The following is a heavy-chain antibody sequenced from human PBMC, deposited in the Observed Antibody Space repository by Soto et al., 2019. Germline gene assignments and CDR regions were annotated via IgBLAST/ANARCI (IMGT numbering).Heavy chain of an antibody. Sequence: SETLSLTCAVYGGSFSGYYWSWIRQPPGKGLEWIGEINHSGSTNYNPSLKSRVTISVDTSKNQFSLKLSSVTAADTAVYYCARGKEVFYGSGRYSKKAYYYYGMYVWGKGTTVPVSS. V-gene: IGHV4-34*01. CDR1: GGSFSGYY. CDR3: ARGKEVFYGSGRYSKKAYYYYGMYV. J-gene: IGHJ6*04. CDR2: INHSGST. D-gene: IGHD3-10*01.